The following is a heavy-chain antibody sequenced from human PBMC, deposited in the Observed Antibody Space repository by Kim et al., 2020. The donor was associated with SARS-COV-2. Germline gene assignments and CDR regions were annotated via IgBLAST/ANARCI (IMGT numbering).Heavy chain of an antibody. D-gene: IGHD6-19*01. V-gene: IGHV3-23*01. Sequence: GGSLRLSCAASGFTFSTYDMAWVRQAPGKGLEWVSAMSASGGGTYYANSVKGRFTISRDNSRNTLYLQMNSLRADDTAVYYCAKSGSTSGWYYFDSWGQG. CDR1: GFTFSTYD. CDR3: AKSGSTSGWYYFDS. J-gene: IGHJ4*02. CDR2: MSASGGGT.